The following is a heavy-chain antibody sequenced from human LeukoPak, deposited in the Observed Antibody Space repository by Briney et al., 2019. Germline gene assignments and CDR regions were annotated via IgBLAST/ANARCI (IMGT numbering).Heavy chain of an antibody. Sequence: ASVKVSCKASGYTFTNYGIFWVRQAPGQGLEWMGWISAYRGNTNYAQKLQGRRTMTNETSTRTAYMELESLRSDDTAVYYCAISQGSYYDTSGYLGGDYWGQGTLVTVSS. CDR2: ISAYRGNT. D-gene: IGHD3-22*01. CDR3: AISQGSYYDTSGYLGGDY. V-gene: IGHV1-18*01. CDR1: GYTFTNYG. J-gene: IGHJ4*02.